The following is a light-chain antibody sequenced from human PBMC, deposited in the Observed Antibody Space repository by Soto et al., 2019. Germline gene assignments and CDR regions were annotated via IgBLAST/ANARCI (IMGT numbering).Light chain of an antibody. CDR2: DAS. J-gene: IGKJ1*01. CDR3: QQSYSIPHT. V-gene: IGKV1-33*01. CDR1: QDISNY. Sequence: DIQMTQSPSSLSASVGDRVTITCQASQDISNYLNWYQQKPGKAPKLLIYDASNLETGVPSRFSGSGSGTDFTFTISSLQPEDIATYYCQQSYSIPHTFGQGTKVEIK.